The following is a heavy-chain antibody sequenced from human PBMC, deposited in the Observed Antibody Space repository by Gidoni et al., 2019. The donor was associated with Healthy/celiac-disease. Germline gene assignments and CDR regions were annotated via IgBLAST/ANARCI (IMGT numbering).Heavy chain of an antibody. CDR3: ARVTGGGIAAATLVYFDY. J-gene: IGHJ4*02. CDR2: IYYSGST. V-gene: IGHV4-31*03. Sequence: QVQLQESGPGLVKPSQTLSLTCTFSGGSISSGGYYWSWIRQHPGKGLEWIGYIYYSGSTYYNPSLKSRVTISVDTSKNQFSLKLSSVTAADTAVYYCARVTGGGIAAATLVYFDYWGQGTLVTVSS. D-gene: IGHD6-13*01. CDR1: GGSISSGGYY.